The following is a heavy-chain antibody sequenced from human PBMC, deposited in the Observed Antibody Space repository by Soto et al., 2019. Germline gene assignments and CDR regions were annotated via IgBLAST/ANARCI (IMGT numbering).Heavy chain of an antibody. J-gene: IGHJ4*01. CDR3: ARGFDILTFGFCLDY. D-gene: IGHD3-9*01. CDR2: MYFSGFYSGST. CDR1: GGSMSSSSYY. Sequence: LSLTCTGSGGSMSSSSYYWGWIRQPPGKGLEWIANMYFSGFYSGSTSYNPSLKSRVTISVDTSKNQFSLQVSSVTAADTAVYYCARGFDILTFGFCLDYWGQGTLVTVSS. V-gene: IGHV4-39*01.